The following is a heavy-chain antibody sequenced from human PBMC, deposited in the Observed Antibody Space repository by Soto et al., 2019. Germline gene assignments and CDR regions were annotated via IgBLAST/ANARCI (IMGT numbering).Heavy chain of an antibody. CDR2: IYYSGST. V-gene: IGHV4-59*08. CDR1: GCSISSYY. CDR3: ARHVNIVATIDY. J-gene: IGHJ4*02. Sequence: SETLSLTCTFSGCSISSYYWSWIRQPPGKGLEWIGYIYYSGSTNYNPSLKSRVTISVDTSKNQFSLKLSSVTAADTAVYYCARHVNIVATIDYWGQGTLVTVSS. D-gene: IGHD5-12*01.